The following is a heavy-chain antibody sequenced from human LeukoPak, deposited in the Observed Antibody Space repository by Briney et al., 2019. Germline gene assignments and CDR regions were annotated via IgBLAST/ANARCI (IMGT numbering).Heavy chain of an antibody. CDR3: ATTTVGVYFFDY. J-gene: IGHJ4*02. V-gene: IGHV1-24*01. Sequence: ASVKVSCKVSGYTLTELSMHWVRQAPGKGLEWMGGFDPEDGETIYAQKFQGRVTMTEDTSTDTAYMELSSLRSEDTAVYYCATTTVGVYFFDYWGQGTLVTVSS. CDR2: FDPEDGET. D-gene: IGHD2-8*01. CDR1: GYTLTELS.